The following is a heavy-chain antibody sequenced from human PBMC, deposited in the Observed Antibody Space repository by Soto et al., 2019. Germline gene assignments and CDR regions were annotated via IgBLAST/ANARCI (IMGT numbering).Heavy chain of an antibody. Sequence: GGSLRLSCAASGFTFSSYWMHWVRQAPGKGLVWVSRINSDGSSTSYADSVKGRFTISRDNAKNTLYLQMNSLRAEDTAVYYCARDPTYYDILTGYLGPHDAFDSRGQGTMVTLSS. CDR3: ARDPTYYDILTGYLGPHDAFDS. V-gene: IGHV3-74*01. D-gene: IGHD3-9*01. CDR1: GFTFSSYW. J-gene: IGHJ3*02. CDR2: INSDGSST.